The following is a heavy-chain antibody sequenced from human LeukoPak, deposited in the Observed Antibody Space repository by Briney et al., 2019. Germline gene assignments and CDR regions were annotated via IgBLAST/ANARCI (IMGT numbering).Heavy chain of an antibody. CDR1: GGSISSSSYY. V-gene: IGHV4-39*07. CDR3: ARGPYGSFDY. D-gene: IGHD1-26*01. J-gene: IGHJ4*02. Sequence: SETLSLTCTVSGGSISSSSYYWGWIRQPPGKGLEWIGSIYYSGSTYYNPSLKSRVTISVDTSKNQFSLKLSSVTAADTAVYYCARGPYGSFDYWGQGTLVTVSS. CDR2: IYYSGST.